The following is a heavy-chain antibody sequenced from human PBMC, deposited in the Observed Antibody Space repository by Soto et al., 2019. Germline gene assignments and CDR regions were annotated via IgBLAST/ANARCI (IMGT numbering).Heavy chain of an antibody. V-gene: IGHV1-18*01. Sequence: QVQLLQSGVEVKQPGASVKVSCKASGYIFPNYGISWVRQAPGQGLEWMGWISAYNGNTNYAQKLQGRVTITTDTSASTAYMEVRSLASDDTAVYYCVRDLDGSGSYYTDYWGLGTLVTVSS. CDR3: VRDLDGSGSYYTDY. CDR1: GYIFPNYG. CDR2: ISAYNGNT. D-gene: IGHD3-10*01. J-gene: IGHJ4*02.